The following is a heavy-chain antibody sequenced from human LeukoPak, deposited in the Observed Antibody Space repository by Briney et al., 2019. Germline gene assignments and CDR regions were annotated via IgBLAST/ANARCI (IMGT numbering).Heavy chain of an antibody. V-gene: IGHV3-23*01. CDR3: AKHPTVRFLTIGSAFDI. CDR1: GFTFSSYA. D-gene: IGHD3-3*01. Sequence: GGSLRLSCAASGFTFSSYAMSWVRQAPGKGLEWVSAISGSGGSTYYADSVKGRFTISRDNSKNTLYLQMNSLRAEDTAVYYCAKHPTVRFLTIGSAFDIWGQGTMVTVSS. CDR2: ISGSGGST. J-gene: IGHJ3*02.